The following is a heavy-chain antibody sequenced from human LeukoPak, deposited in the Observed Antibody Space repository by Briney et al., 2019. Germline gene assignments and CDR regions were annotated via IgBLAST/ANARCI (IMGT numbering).Heavy chain of an antibody. Sequence: ASVKVSCKASGYTFTGYYMHWVRQAPGQGLEWVGWINPNSGGTNYAQKFQGRVTMTRDTSISTAYMELRSLRSDDTAVYYCAREYQLLYYYYGMDVWGQGTTVTVSS. V-gene: IGHV1-2*02. CDR1: GYTFTGYY. CDR3: AREYQLLYYYYGMDV. J-gene: IGHJ6*02. CDR2: INPNSGGT. D-gene: IGHD2-2*01.